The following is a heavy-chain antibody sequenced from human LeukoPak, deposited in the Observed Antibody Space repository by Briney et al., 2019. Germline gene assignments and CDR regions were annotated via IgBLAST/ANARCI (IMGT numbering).Heavy chain of an antibody. Sequence: GGSLRLSCVASGFSFNNYAMNWVRQAPGKGLEWVSLIIGSSGTTFYADSVKGRFTISRDKSKSTLYLQMNSLRADDTAVYYCAKGAYDYIEIAYFDYWGQGSLVTVSS. CDR3: AKGAYDYIEIAYFDY. CDR1: GFSFNNYA. J-gene: IGHJ4*02. V-gene: IGHV3-23*01. D-gene: IGHD5-12*01. CDR2: IIGSSGTT.